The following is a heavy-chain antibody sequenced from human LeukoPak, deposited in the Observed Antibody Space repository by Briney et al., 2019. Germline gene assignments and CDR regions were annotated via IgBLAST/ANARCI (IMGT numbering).Heavy chain of an antibody. V-gene: IGHV4-39*07. CDR1: GGSNSSSRYY. D-gene: IGHD6-13*01. J-gene: IGHJ5*02. CDR3: ARVKYRSSWYEGDWFDP. CDR2: IYYSGST. Sequence: SETLSLTCTVSGGSNSSSRYYWGWIRQPPGKGLEWIGSIYYSGSTYYNPSLKSRVTISVDTSKNQFSLKLSSVTAADTAVYYCARVKYRSSWYEGDWFDPWGQGTLVTVSS.